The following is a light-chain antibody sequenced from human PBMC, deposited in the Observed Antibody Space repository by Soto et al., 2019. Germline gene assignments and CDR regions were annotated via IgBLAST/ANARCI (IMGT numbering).Light chain of an antibody. CDR1: PGTLTSGHF. V-gene: IGLV7-46*01. J-gene: IGLJ2*01. Sequence: QAVVTQEPSLTVSQGGTVILTCGSSPGTLTSGHFPYWFQQKPGQAPRALIFDTSNKHSGTPARFSGSLLGGKAALTLSGAQPEDEADYYGLLYYSGARVFGGGTKVTVL. CDR3: LLYYSGARV. CDR2: DTS.